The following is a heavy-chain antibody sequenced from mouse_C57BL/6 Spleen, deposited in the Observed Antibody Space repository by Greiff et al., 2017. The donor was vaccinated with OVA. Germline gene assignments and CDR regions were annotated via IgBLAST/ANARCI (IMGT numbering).Heavy chain of an antibody. J-gene: IGHJ2*01. V-gene: IGHV1-47*01. CDR3: ARGNDDDGFDY. CDR1: GYTFTTYP. Sequence: QVHVQQSGAELVKPGASVKMSCKASGYTFTTYPIEWMKQNPGQSLEWIGYFHPYNDDTKYNEKFKGKATLTVDKSSSTVYLELSRLTSDDSAVYCCARGNDDDGFDYWGQGTTLTVSS. CDR2: FHPYNDDT. D-gene: IGHD2-4*01.